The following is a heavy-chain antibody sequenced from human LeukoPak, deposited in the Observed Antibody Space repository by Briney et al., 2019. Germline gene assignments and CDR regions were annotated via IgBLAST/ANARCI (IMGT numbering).Heavy chain of an antibody. D-gene: IGHD4-11*01. V-gene: IGHV3-23*01. CDR3: ARWGNDYSQFDS. CDR1: GFTFSSYA. Sequence: GGSLRLSCAASGFTFSSYAMSWVRQAPGKGLEWVSVISGSGGSTYYADSVKGRFTISRDNSKNTLYLQMNSLRAEDTAVYFCARWGNDYSQFDSWGQGTLVTVSS. CDR2: ISGSGGST. J-gene: IGHJ4*02.